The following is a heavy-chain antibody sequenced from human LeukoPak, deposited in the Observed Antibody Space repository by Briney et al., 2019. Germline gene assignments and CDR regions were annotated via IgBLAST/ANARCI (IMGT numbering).Heavy chain of an antibody. D-gene: IGHD5-12*01. Sequence: GGSLRLSCAASGFTFSSYSMNWVRQAPGKGLEWVSSISSSSSYIYYADSVKGRFTIPRDNAKNSLYLQMNSLRAEDTAVYYCARAYSGYDWGTDYWGQGTLVTVSS. J-gene: IGHJ4*02. CDR3: ARAYSGYDWGTDY. CDR1: GFTFSSYS. V-gene: IGHV3-21*01. CDR2: ISSSSSYI.